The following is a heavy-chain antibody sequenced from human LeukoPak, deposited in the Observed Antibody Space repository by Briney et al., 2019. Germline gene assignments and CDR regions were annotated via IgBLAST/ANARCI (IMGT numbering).Heavy chain of an antibody. V-gene: IGHV3-7*01. J-gene: IGHJ4*02. CDR2: IKQDGSET. D-gene: IGHD5-12*01. CDR1: GFTFSSYW. Sequence: AGGSLRLSCAVSGFTFSSYWMSWVRQAPGKGLEWVANIKQDGSETHYVDSVKGRFTISRDNTKNLLYLQMNSLRAEDTAVYYCARVITRPSGYDAAFDYWGQGTLVTVSS. CDR3: ARVITRPSGYDAAFDY.